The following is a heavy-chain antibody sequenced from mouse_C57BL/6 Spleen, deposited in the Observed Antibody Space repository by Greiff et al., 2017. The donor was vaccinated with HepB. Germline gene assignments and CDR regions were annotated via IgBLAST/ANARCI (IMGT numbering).Heavy chain of an antibody. CDR2: IDPENGDI. CDR3: TPWDVGFAY. CDR1: GFNIKDDY. D-gene: IGHD4-1*01. V-gene: IGHV14-4*01. Sequence: EVQLQQSGAELVRPGASVKLSCTASGFNIKDDYMHWVKQRPEQGLEWIGWIDPENGDIEYASKFQGKATITADTSSNTAYLQLSSLTSEDTAVYYCTPWDVGFAYWGQGTLVTVSA. J-gene: IGHJ3*01.